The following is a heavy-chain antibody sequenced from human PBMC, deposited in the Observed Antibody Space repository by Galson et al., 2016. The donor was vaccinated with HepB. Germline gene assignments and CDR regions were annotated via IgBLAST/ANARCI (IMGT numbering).Heavy chain of an antibody. Sequence: SLRLSCAASGFTFSTYDVHWVRQATGKGLEWVSGVSTSGAGYYAGSVKGRFTISRENAENSVYLQMNSLRAEDTAVYFCARASWSEKSWFDPWGQGTLVTVSS. CDR2: VSTSGAG. CDR1: GFTFSTYD. CDR3: ARASWSEKSWFDP. D-gene: IGHD2-2*01. V-gene: IGHV3-13*01. J-gene: IGHJ5*02.